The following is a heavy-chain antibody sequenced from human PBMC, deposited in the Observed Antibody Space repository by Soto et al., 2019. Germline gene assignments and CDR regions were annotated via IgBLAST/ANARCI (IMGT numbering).Heavy chain of an antibody. CDR1: GFTFSTFA. CDR3: ARDYTGWFDP. J-gene: IGHJ5*02. D-gene: IGHD2-2*02. Sequence: EVQVVESGGGLVQPGGSLRLSCTTSGFTFSTFAMHWVRQAPGKGLEDVSVISNDGGSTRYANSVKGRFTISRDNSKNTLYLQMGRLRAKDMAVYYCARDYTGWFDPWGQGTLVTVSS. CDR2: ISNDGGST. V-gene: IGHV3-64*01.